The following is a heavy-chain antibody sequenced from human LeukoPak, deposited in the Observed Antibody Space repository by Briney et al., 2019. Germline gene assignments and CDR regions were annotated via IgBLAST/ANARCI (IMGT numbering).Heavy chain of an antibody. CDR2: ISYDGSNK. D-gene: IGHD3-22*01. J-gene: IGHJ4*02. Sequence: GGSLRLSCAASGFTFSSYGMHWVRQAPGKGLEWVAVISYDGSNKYYADSVKGRFTISRDNSKNTLYLQMNSLRAEDTAVYYCAKCQNYYDSSGYYQSVTSPLDYWGQGTLVTVSS. CDR3: AKCQNYYDSSGYYQSVTSPLDY. CDR1: GFTFSSYG. V-gene: IGHV3-30*18.